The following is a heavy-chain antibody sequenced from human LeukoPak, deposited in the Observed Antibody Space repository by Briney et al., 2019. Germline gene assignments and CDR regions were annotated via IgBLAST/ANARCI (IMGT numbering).Heavy chain of an antibody. CDR3: VPTDSSGLD. D-gene: IGHD3-22*01. CDR2: TNTDGSST. Sequence: GGSLRLSCEASGFTFSQYWMHWVRQAPGKGLVWVSRTNTDGSSTSYVDSVKGRFTISRDNAKNTMYLQMNSLRAEDTAMYYCVPTDSSGLDWGQGTLVTVSS. J-gene: IGHJ4*02. CDR1: GFTFSQYW. V-gene: IGHV3-74*01.